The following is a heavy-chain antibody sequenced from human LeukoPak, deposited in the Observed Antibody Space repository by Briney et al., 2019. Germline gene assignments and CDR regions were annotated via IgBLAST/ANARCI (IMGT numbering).Heavy chain of an antibody. CDR1: GGSFSGYY. Sequence: SETLSLTCAVYGGSFSGYYWSWIRQPPGKGLEWIGEINHSGSTNYNPSLKSRVTISVDTSKNQFSLKLSSVTAADTAVYYCARALGLNFDYWGQGTLVTVSS. J-gene: IGHJ4*02. CDR3: ARALGLNFDY. CDR2: INHSGST. V-gene: IGHV4-34*01. D-gene: IGHD7-27*01.